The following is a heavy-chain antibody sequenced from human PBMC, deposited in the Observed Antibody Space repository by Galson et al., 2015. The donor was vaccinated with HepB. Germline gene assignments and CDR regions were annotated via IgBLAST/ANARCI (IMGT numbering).Heavy chain of an antibody. CDR2: IYPGDSDT. D-gene: IGHD5-24*01. Sequence: QSGAEVKKPVESLKISCKSSGYTFTKYWIGWVRQMPGKGLEWMGVIYPGDSDTKYSPPFRGQVTLSADKSSSTAYLQWSSLKASDTAIYYCIRHKTQFYYYYGMDVWGQGTTVTVSS. CDR3: IRHKTQFYYYYGMDV. J-gene: IGHJ6*02. V-gene: IGHV5-51*01. CDR1: GYTFTKYW.